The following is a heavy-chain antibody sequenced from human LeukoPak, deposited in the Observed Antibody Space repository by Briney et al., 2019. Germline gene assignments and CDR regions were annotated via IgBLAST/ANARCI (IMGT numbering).Heavy chain of an antibody. CDR3: ARVRDGYNDAYDI. CDR2: INPNSGNT. Sequence: ASVKVSCKASGYTFTGYYMHWVRQVPGQGLEWMGWINPNSGNTNYAQNFQGRVTMTRDTSTSTVYMELSSLRSEDTAVYYCARVRDGYNDAYDIWGQGTMVTVPS. D-gene: IGHD5-24*01. J-gene: IGHJ3*02. V-gene: IGHV1-2*02. CDR1: GYTFTGYY.